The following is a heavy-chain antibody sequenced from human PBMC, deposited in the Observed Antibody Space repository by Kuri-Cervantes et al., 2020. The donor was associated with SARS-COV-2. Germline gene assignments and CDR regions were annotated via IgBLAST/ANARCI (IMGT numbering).Heavy chain of an antibody. J-gene: IGHJ6*03. Sequence: GESLKISCAASGFTFSSYAMSWVRQAPGKGLEWASAISGSGGDTYYADSVKGRFTISRDNSKNTLHLQMNSLRDEDTAVYYCARRALTKIYYYYMDVWGKGTTVTVSS. V-gene: IGHV3-23*01. CDR1: GFTFSSYA. D-gene: IGHD1-14*01. CDR3: ARRALTKIYYYYMDV. CDR2: ISGSGGDT.